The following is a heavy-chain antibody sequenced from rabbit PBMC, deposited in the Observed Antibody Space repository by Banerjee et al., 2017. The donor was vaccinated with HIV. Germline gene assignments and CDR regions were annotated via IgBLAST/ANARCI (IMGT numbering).Heavy chain of an antibody. J-gene: IGHJ4*01. V-gene: IGHV1S45*01. CDR2: IYAGSSGST. CDR3: ARAYGSDSGHYNL. CDR1: GFSFSSTYW. D-gene: IGHD1-1*01. Sequence: QEQLEESGGDLVEPEGSLTLTCTASGFSFSSTYWICWVRQAPGKGLEWIACIYAGSSGSTYYASWAKGRFTISKTSSTTVTLQMTGLTAADTATYFCARAYGSDSGHYNLWGPGTLVTVS.